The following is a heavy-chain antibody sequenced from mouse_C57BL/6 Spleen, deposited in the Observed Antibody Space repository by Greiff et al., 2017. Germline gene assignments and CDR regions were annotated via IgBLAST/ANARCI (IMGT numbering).Heavy chain of an antibody. J-gene: IGHJ2*01. D-gene: IGHD4-1*01. CDR3: AREGGLGRAFDY. Sequence: EVQLQQSGPGLVKPSQSLSLTCSVTGYSITSGYYWNWIRQFPGNKLEWMGYISYDGSNNYNPSLKNRISITRDTSKNQFFLKLNSVTTEDTATYYCAREGGLGRAFDYWGQGTTLTVSS. V-gene: IGHV3-6*01. CDR1: GYSITSGYY. CDR2: ISYDGSN.